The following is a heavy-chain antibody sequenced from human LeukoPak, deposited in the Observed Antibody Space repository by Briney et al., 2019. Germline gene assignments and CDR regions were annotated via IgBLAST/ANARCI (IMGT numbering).Heavy chain of an antibody. CDR3: ARGLRNSRTPKRIMAFDT. CDR1: GFTFSSYS. J-gene: IGHJ3*02. CDR2: ISSSSSTI. V-gene: IGHV3-48*04. Sequence: PGGSLRLSCGVSGFTFSSYSMNWVRQAPGKGLEWVSDISSSSSTIYYADSVKGRFTIFRDNAKNSLYLQMNSLRAEDTVVYYCARGLRNSRTPKRIMAFDTWGQGTMVTVSS. D-gene: IGHD2/OR15-2a*01.